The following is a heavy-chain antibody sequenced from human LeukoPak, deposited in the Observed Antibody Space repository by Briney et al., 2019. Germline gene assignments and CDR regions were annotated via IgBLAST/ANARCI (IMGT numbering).Heavy chain of an antibody. CDR3: ANPPSSWPPHY. CDR1: GFTFDDYA. V-gene: IGHV3-9*01. CDR2: ISWNSGSI. Sequence: GGSLRLSCAASGFTFDDYAMHWVRHAPGKGLEWVSGISWNSGSIGYADSVKGRFTISRDNAKNSLYLQMNSLRAEDTALYYCANPPSSWPPHYWGQGTLVPVPS. J-gene: IGHJ4*02. D-gene: IGHD6-13*01.